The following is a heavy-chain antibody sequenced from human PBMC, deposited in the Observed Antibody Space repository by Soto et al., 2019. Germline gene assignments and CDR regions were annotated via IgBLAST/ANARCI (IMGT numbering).Heavy chain of an antibody. CDR1: GGSISSSTYP. V-gene: IGHV4-30-2*01. J-gene: IGHJ4*02. Sequence: SETLSLTCAVSGGSISSSTYPWNWIRQPPGKGLEWIGYIYHSGSTSYNPSLNSRVTISVDRSKNQFSLRLNSVTAADTAVYYCARDRLGSGSYDYWGQGTLVTVSS. CDR3: ARDRLGSGSYDY. CDR2: IYHSGST. D-gene: IGHD1-26*01.